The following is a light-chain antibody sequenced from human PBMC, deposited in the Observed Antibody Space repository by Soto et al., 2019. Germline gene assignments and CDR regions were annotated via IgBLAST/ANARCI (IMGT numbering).Light chain of an antibody. J-gene: IGKJ2*01. V-gene: IGKV1-27*01. CDR2: GAS. Sequence: DIQMTQSPSSLSASVGDRVTIICRASQGISNSLAWYQHKPGKVPKLLIYGASTLQSGVPSRFSGSGSGTDFTLTINRLQPEDVATYYCQKYDRAPYTFGQGTKLEMK. CDR3: QKYDRAPYT. CDR1: QGISNS.